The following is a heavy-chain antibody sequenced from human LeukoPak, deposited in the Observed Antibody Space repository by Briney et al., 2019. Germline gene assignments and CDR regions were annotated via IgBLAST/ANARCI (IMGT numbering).Heavy chain of an antibody. J-gene: IGHJ5*02. CDR1: GGSISSYY. V-gene: IGHV4-59*08. Sequence: SETLSLTCTVSGGSISSYYWSWIRQPPGKGLEWIGYIYYSGSTNYNPSLKSRVTISVDTSKNQFSLKLSSVTAADTAVYYCARRSSGYYYEGSWFDPWGQGPRSPSPQ. CDR3: ARRSSGYYYEGSWFDP. CDR2: IYYSGST. D-gene: IGHD3-22*01.